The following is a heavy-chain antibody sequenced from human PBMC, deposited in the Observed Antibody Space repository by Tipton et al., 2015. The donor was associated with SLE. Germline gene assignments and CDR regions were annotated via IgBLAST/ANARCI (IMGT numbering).Heavy chain of an antibody. D-gene: IGHD1-14*01. CDR2: ISHDGSNK. V-gene: IGHV3-30*03. Sequence: SLRLSCAASGFTFSSYGMHWVRQAPGKGLEWVAVISHDGSNKYYADSVKGRFTISRDNSKNTLYLQMNSLKTEDTAVYYCTTYRSYWGQGTLVTVSS. CDR3: TTYRSY. CDR1: GFTFSSYG. J-gene: IGHJ4*02.